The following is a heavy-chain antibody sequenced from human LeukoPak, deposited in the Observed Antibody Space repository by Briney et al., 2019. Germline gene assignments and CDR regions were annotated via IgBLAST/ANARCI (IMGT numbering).Heavy chain of an antibody. J-gene: IGHJ3*02. CDR3: ARDHCSSTSCYYRSDAFDI. Sequence: GGSLRLSCAASGFTFSDYYMSWIRQAPGKGLEWVSYISSSGSTIYYADSVKGRFTISRDDAKNSLYLQMNSLRAEDTAVYYCARDHCSSTSCYYRSDAFDIWGQGTMVTVSS. D-gene: IGHD2-2*01. CDR2: ISSSGSTI. CDR1: GFTFSDYY. V-gene: IGHV3-11*01.